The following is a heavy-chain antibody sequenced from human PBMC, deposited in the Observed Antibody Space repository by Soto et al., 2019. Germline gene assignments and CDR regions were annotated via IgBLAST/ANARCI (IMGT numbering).Heavy chain of an antibody. D-gene: IGHD2-8*02. Sequence: SETLSLTCTVSGGSISSYYWSWIRQPPGKGLEWIGYIYYSGSTNYNPSLKSRVTISVDTSKNQFSLKLSSVTAADTAVYYCARDGGVVTSDYYGMDVWGQGTTVTVSS. V-gene: IGHV4-59*01. CDR1: GGSISSYY. CDR3: ARDGGVVTSDYYGMDV. J-gene: IGHJ6*02. CDR2: IYYSGST.